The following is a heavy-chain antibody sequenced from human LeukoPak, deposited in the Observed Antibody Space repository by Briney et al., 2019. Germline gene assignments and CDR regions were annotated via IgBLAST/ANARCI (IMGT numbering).Heavy chain of an antibody. CDR2: ISDSGGST. Sequence: GGSLRLSCAASGFTFSSYAMNWVRRAPGKGLEWVSVISDSGGSTYYTDSVKGRFTISRDNSKNTLYLQMNSLRAEDTAVYYCAKEEPLAGAFDIWGQGTMVTVSS. CDR3: AKEEPLAGAFDI. V-gene: IGHV3-23*01. CDR1: GFTFSSYA. J-gene: IGHJ3*02. D-gene: IGHD6-6*01.